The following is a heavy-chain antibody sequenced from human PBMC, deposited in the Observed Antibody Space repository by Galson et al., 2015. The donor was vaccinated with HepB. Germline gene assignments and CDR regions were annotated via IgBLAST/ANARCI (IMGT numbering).Heavy chain of an antibody. J-gene: IGHJ4*02. CDR1: GFTSSSYW. CDR3: ARDRHYYDRSGSRGYYFDY. Sequence: SLRLSCAASGFTSSSYWMSWVRQAPGKGLEWVANIKQDGSEKYYVDSVRGRFTISRDNAKNSLYLQMNSLRAEDTAVYYCARDRHYYDRSGSRGYYFDYWGQGTLVTVSP. V-gene: IGHV3-7*03. D-gene: IGHD3-22*01. CDR2: IKQDGSEK.